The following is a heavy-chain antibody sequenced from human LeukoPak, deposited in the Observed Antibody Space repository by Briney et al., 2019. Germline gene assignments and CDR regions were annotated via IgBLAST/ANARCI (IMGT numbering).Heavy chain of an antibody. CDR2: ISSSSSYI. Sequence: KSGGSLKLSCAASGFTFSSYSMTWVRQAPGKGLEWVSSISSSSSYIYYADSVKGRFTISSDKDKNSLYLQMNSLRAEDTAVYYCARPQEKYCGGDCSDDYWGQGTLVTVSS. V-gene: IGHV3-21*01. J-gene: IGHJ4*02. CDR3: ARPQEKYCGGDCSDDY. D-gene: IGHD2-21*02. CDR1: GFTFSSYS.